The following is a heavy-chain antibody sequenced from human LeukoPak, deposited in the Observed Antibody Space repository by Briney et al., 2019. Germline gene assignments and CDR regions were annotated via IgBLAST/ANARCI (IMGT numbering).Heavy chain of an antibody. Sequence: PSETLSLTCTISGGSIASHYWSWIRQPPGKGLEWIGYIYYSGSTNYNPSLKSRVTISVDTSKNQFSLKLSSVTAADTAVYYCARMSYYYDSSGPQEFDYWGQGTLVTVSS. D-gene: IGHD3-22*01. V-gene: IGHV4-59*11. CDR2: IYYSGST. CDR3: ARMSYYYDSSGPQEFDY. CDR1: GGSIASHY. J-gene: IGHJ4*02.